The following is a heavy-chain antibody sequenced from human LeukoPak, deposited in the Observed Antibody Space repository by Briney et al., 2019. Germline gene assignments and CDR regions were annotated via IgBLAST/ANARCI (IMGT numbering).Heavy chain of an antibody. CDR3: ASQIRITMVRGVISPIDY. J-gene: IGHJ4*02. D-gene: IGHD3-10*01. CDR2: IYYSGST. Sequence: PSETLSLTCIVSGGSISSSSYYWVWIRQPPGKGLEWIGSIYYSGSTYYNPSLKSRVTISVDTSKNQFSLKLSSVTAADTAVYYCASQIRITMVRGVISPIDYWGQGTLVTVSS. CDR1: GGSISSSSYY. V-gene: IGHV4-39*01.